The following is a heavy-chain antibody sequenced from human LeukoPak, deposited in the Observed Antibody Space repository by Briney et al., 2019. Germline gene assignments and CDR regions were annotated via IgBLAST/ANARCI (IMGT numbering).Heavy chain of an antibody. Sequence: ASETLSLTCTVSGYSISSGYYWGWIRQPPGKGLEWIGSIYHSGSTYYNPSLKSRVTISVDTSKNQFSLKLSSVTAADTAVYYCAVGEGYCGGGSCYEPTPYYYMDVWGKGTTVTVSS. V-gene: IGHV4-38-2*02. CDR2: IYHSGST. D-gene: IGHD2-15*01. CDR1: GYSISSGYY. CDR3: AVGEGYCGGGSCYEPTPYYYMDV. J-gene: IGHJ6*03.